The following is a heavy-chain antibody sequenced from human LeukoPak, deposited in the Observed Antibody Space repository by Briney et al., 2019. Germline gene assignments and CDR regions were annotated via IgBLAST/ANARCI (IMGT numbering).Heavy chain of an antibody. J-gene: IGHJ4*02. D-gene: IGHD5-12*01. V-gene: IGHV4-4*08. Sequence: SETLSLTCTVSGDSFSYFYWSWIRQPPGKGLEWIGRIYTSGSTNYNPSLKSRVTISVDTSKNQFSLKLSSVTAADTAVYYCAVASSFFDYWGQGTLVTVSS. CDR3: AVASSFFDY. CDR1: GDSFSYFY. CDR2: IYTSGST.